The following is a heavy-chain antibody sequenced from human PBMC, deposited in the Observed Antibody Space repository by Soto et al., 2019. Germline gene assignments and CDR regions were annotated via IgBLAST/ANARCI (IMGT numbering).Heavy chain of an antibody. CDR1: GGSFSGYY. J-gene: IGHJ6*03. D-gene: IGHD6-6*01. V-gene: IGHV4-34*01. Sequence: SETLSLTCAVYGGSFSGYYWSWIRQPPGKGLEWIGEINHSGSTNYNPSLKSRVTISVDTSKNQFSLKLSSVTAADTAVYYCSIAARPIPYYYMDVWGKGTTVTVSS. CDR2: INHSGST. CDR3: SIAARPIPYYYMDV.